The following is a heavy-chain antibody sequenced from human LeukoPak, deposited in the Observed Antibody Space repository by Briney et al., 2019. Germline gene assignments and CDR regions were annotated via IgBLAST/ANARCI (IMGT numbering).Heavy chain of an antibody. CDR2: ISAYNGNT. Sequence: ASVKVSCKASGYTFTSYGISWVRQAPGQGLEWMGWISAYNGNTNYAQKLQGRVTMTTDTSTSTAYMELRSLRSDDTAVYYRARKEWLVRQGDAFDIWGQGTMVTVSS. CDR3: ARKEWLVRQGDAFDI. CDR1: GYTFTSYG. D-gene: IGHD6-19*01. V-gene: IGHV1-18*01. J-gene: IGHJ3*02.